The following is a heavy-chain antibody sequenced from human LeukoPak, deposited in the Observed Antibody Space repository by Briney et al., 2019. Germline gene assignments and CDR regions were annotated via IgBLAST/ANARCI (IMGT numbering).Heavy chain of an antibody. CDR3: ARGSGSYIHWYFDL. Sequence: GASVKASCKASGYTFTGYYMHWVRQAPGQGLEWMGWINPNSGGTNYAQKFQGRVTMTRDTSISTAYMELSRLRSDDTAVYYCARGSGSYIHWYFDLWGRGTLVTVSS. CDR2: INPNSGGT. V-gene: IGHV1-2*02. D-gene: IGHD1-26*01. CDR1: GYTFTGYY. J-gene: IGHJ2*01.